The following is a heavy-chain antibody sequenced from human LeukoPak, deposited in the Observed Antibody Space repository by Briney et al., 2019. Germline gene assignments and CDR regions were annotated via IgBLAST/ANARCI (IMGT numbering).Heavy chain of an antibody. CDR1: GGSISSYY. CDR2: IYYSGST. D-gene: IGHD1-26*01. J-gene: IGHJ4*02. CDR3: ARDRWELRREGFDY. V-gene: IGHV4-59*12. Sequence: SETLSLTCTVSGGSISSYYWSWIRQPPGKGLEWIGYIYYSGSTNYNPSLKSRVTISVDTSKNQFSLKLSSVTAADTAVYYCARDRWELRREGFDYWGQGTLVTVSS.